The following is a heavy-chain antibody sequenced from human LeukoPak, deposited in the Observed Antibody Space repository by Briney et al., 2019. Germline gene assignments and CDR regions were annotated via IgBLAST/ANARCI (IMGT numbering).Heavy chain of an antibody. CDR2: ISGSGGST. Sequence: GGSLRLSCAASGFTFSSYAMSWVRQAPGKGLEWVSAISGSGGSTYYADSVKGRFTISRDNAKNSLYLQMNSLRAEDTAIYFCAREDDWNYEDYWGQGTLVTVSS. D-gene: IGHD1-7*01. J-gene: IGHJ4*02. CDR1: GFTFSSYA. CDR3: AREDDWNYEDY. V-gene: IGHV3-23*01.